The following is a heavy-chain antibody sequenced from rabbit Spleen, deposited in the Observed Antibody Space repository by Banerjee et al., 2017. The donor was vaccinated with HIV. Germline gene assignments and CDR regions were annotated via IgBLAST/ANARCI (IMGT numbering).Heavy chain of an antibody. CDR1: GVSFSFSSY. CDR3: ARDTGSSFSSYGMDL. CDR2: IDTGSSGFT. V-gene: IGHV1S45*01. Sequence: QEQLVESGGGLVQPGASLTLTCTASGVSFSFSSYMCWVRQAPGKGLEWIACIDTGSSGFTYLATWAKGRFTISKTSSTTVTLQMTSLTAADTATYFCARDTGSSFSSYGMDLWGQGTLVTVS. J-gene: IGHJ6*01. D-gene: IGHD8-1*01.